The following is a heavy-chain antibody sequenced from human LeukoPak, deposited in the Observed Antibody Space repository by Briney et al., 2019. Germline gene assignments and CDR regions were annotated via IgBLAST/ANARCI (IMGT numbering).Heavy chain of an antibody. J-gene: IGHJ3*02. CDR2: IWYDGSNK. CDR1: GFSFSTYW. CDR3: ARAAPDAFDI. Sequence: GGSLRLSCVASGFSFSTYWMTWVRQAPGKGLEWVAVIWYDGSNKYYADSVKGRFTISRDNSKDTLYLQMNSLRAEDTAVYYCARAAPDAFDIWGQGTMVTVSS. V-gene: IGHV3-33*08.